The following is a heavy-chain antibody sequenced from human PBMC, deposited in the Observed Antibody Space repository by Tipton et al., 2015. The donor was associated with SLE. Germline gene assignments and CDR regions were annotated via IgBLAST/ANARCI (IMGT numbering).Heavy chain of an antibody. V-gene: IGHV3-15*05. J-gene: IGHJ4*02. CDR2: VKDRTAGETT. Sequence: GSLRLSCAGSGFTFSSAWMSWVRQAPGKGLEWVARVKDRTAGETTDYAAPVKGRFTISRDDSKKAVYLQMNSLKTEDTAVYYCISSFRDWGQGTLVTVSS. CDR3: ISSFRD. CDR1: GFTFSSAW. D-gene: IGHD3-16*02.